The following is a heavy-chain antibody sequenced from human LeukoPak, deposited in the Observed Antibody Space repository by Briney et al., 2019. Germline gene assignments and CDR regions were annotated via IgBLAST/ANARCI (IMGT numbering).Heavy chain of an antibody. CDR3: ATDPTGGTVTTSGY. CDR1: GYTFTSYG. CDR2: ISAYNGNT. D-gene: IGHD4-17*01. J-gene: IGHJ4*02. V-gene: IGHV1-18*01. Sequence: ASVKVSCKASGYTFTSYGISWVRQAPGQGLEWMGWISAYNGNTNYAQKFQGRVTMTEDTSTDTAYMELSSLRSEDTAVYYCATDPTGGTVTTSGYWGQGTLVTVSS.